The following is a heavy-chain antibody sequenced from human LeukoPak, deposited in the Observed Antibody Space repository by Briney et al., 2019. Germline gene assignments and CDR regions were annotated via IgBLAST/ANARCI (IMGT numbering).Heavy chain of an antibody. V-gene: IGHV3-23*01. CDR2: ISGSGGST. J-gene: IGHJ6*04. CDR1: GFTFSSYA. CDR3: AKGCPNTRAYCGGDYMDV. Sequence: GGSLRLSCAASGFTFSSYAMSWVRQAPGKGLEWVSAISGSGGSTCYADSVKGRFTISRDNSKNTLYLQMNSLRAEDTAVYYCAKGCPNTRAYCGGDYMDVWGKGTTVTVSS. D-gene: IGHD2-21*01.